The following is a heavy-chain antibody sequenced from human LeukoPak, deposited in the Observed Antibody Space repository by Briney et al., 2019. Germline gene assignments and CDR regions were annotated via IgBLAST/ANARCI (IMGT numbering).Heavy chain of an antibody. CDR1: GFTFSNAW. Sequence: GGSLRLSCAASGFTFSNAWMSWVRQAPGKGLEWVSSISSSSSYIYYADSVKGRFTISRDNAKNSLYLQMNSLRAEDAAVYYCARDPTPEGFDYWGQGTLVTVSS. J-gene: IGHJ4*02. V-gene: IGHV3-21*03. CDR3: ARDPTPEGFDY. CDR2: ISSSSSYI.